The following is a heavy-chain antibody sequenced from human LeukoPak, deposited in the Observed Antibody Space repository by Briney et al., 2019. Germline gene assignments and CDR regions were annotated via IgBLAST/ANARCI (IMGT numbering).Heavy chain of an antibody. Sequence: GGSLRLSCAASGFTFSSYSMNWVCQAPGKGLEWVSYISSSSDTIYYADSVKGRFTISRDNAKNSLYLQVNSLRAEDTAVYYCARGQKSVGRVLAGTTIYNYYYYMDVWGKGTTVTVSS. V-gene: IGHV3-48*01. D-gene: IGHD6-19*01. J-gene: IGHJ6*03. CDR2: ISSSSDTI. CDR3: ARGQKSVGRVLAGTTIYNYYYYMDV. CDR1: GFTFSSYS.